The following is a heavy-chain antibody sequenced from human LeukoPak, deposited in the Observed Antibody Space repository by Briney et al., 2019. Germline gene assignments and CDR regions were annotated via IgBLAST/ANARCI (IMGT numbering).Heavy chain of an antibody. D-gene: IGHD4-17*01. CDR2: IIPIFGTA. CDR1: GGTFSSYA. CDR3: ARESAGATVSYSMDV. V-gene: IGHV1-69*06. Sequence: SVKVSCKASGGTFSSYAISWVRQAPGQGLEWMGGIIPIFGTANYAQKFQGRVTITADKSTSTAYMELSSLRSEDTAVYYCARESAGATVSYSMDVWGKGTTVTVSS. J-gene: IGHJ6*04.